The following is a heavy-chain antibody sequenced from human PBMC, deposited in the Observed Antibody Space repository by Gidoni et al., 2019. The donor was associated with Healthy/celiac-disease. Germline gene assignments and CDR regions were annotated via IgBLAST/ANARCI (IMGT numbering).Heavy chain of an antibody. CDR1: GFDVSSYA. Sequence: EVQLLESGGGLVQPGGSLRLAWAASGFDVSSYAMSWVRQGPGKGLEWVSAISVSGASTSYADSVKGRFTISRDNSKNTLYLQMNSLRAEDTAVYYCAKDTRAAAATGDYWGQGTLVTVSS. CDR3: AKDTRAAAATGDY. CDR2: ISVSGAST. V-gene: IGHV3-23*01. J-gene: IGHJ4*02. D-gene: IGHD6-13*01.